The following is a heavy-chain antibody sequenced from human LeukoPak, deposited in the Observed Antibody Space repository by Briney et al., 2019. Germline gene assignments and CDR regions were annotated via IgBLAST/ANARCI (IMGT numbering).Heavy chain of an antibody. V-gene: IGHV3-53*01. D-gene: IGHD5-18*01. J-gene: IGHJ4*02. Sequence: GGSLRLSCAASGFTVSSNYMSWVRQAPGKGLEWVSVIYSGGSTYYADSVKGRFTISRDNSKNTLYLQMNSLRAEDTAVYYCAKAPLQLWIFDYWGQGTLVTVSS. CDR1: GFTVSSNY. CDR2: IYSGGST. CDR3: AKAPLQLWIFDY.